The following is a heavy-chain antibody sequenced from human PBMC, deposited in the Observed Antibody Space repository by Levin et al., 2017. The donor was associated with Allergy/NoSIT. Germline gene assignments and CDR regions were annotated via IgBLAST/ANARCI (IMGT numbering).Heavy chain of an antibody. CDR2: ITHSGST. Sequence: SQTLSLTCAIYGGSFRGYYWSWIRQPPGKGLEWIGEITHSGSTNYNPSLKSRVTISIDTSKNQFSLKLRSVTAADTAVYYCANSGMHSCSNTSCDWLPSWFDPWGQGALVTVSS. D-gene: IGHD2-2*01. CDR1: GGSFRGYY. CDR3: ANSGMHSCSNTSCDWLPSWFDP. J-gene: IGHJ5*02. V-gene: IGHV4-34*01.